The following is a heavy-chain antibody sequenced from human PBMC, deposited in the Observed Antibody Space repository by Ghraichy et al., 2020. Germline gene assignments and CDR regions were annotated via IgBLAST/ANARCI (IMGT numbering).Heavy chain of an antibody. CDR2: IGTIGDT. Sequence: GGSLRLSCAASGFTFSTYDMHWVRQGKGKGLEWVSGIGTIGDTYYAGSVKGRFTISRDNAKNSLYLQMNSLRDGDTAIYHCARAGMGRGWNGGFDPWGQGTLVTVSS. CDR1: GFTFSTYD. D-gene: IGHD1-1*01. J-gene: IGHJ5*02. V-gene: IGHV3-13*01. CDR3: ARAGMGRGWNGGFDP.